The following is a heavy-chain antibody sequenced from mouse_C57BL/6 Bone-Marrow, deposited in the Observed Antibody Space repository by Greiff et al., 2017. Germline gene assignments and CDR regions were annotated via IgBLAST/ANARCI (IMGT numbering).Heavy chain of an antibody. Sequence: QVQLQQSGPGLVQPSQSLSITCTVSGFSLTSYGVHWVRQSPGKGLEWLGVIWSGGSTGYNAAFISRLSISKDNSKSQVFFKMNSLQADDTAIYCCASRWLWGQGTLVTVSA. CDR2: IWSGGST. D-gene: IGHD2-3*01. CDR3: ASRWL. CDR1: GFSLTSYG. V-gene: IGHV2-2*01. J-gene: IGHJ3*01.